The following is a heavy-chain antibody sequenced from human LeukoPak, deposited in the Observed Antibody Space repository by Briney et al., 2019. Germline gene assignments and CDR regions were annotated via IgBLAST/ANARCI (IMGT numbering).Heavy chain of an antibody. V-gene: IGHV3-21*04. CDR3: AKATSRQQLGLPDV. D-gene: IGHD6-13*01. Sequence: GGSLRLSCAASGFTFSSYSMNWVRQAPGKGLEWVSSISSSSYIYYADSVKGRFTISRDNAKNSLYLQMNSLRAEDTAVYYCAKATSRQQLGLPDVWGKGTTVTVSS. J-gene: IGHJ6*04. CDR1: GFTFSSYS. CDR2: ISSSSYI.